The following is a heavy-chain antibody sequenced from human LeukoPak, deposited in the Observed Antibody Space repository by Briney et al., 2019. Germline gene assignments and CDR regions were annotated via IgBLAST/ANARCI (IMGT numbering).Heavy chain of an antibody. CDR3: SREIFHWTSGISQGFDY. CDR1: GGTSKFFA. J-gene: IGHJ4*02. CDR2: IKPMFGTG. V-gene: IGHV1-69*05. D-gene: IGHD3-3*01. Sequence: SVEVSCKTSGGTSKFFAVNWVRQAPGQGLEWMGVIKPMFGTGSIPNTATAAYAQKFQGRPTITTDESTTTAYMELNSLRSGDAAVEFCSREIFHWTSGISQGFDYWGQGTLITVSS.